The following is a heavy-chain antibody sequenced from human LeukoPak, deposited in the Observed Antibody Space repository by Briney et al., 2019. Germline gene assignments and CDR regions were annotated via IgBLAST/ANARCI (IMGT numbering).Heavy chain of an antibody. CDR1: GFTFSSYA. V-gene: IGHV3-30-3*01. CDR2: ISYDGSNK. Sequence: GRSLRLSCAASGFTFSSYAMHWVRQAPGKGLEWVAVISYDGSNKYYADSAKGRFTISRDNSKNTLYLQMNSLGAEDTAVYYCARNGESSGYLTDFDYWGQGTLVTVSS. D-gene: IGHD3-22*01. J-gene: IGHJ4*02. CDR3: ARNGESSGYLTDFDY.